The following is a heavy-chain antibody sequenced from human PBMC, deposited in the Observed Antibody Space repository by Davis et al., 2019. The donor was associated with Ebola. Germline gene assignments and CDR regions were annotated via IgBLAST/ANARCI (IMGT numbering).Heavy chain of an antibody. V-gene: IGHV3-30*04. CDR3: VRDGWGSLFDY. CDR1: GFNFKAYA. CDR2: TSYDGKNK. J-gene: IGHJ4*02. D-gene: IGHD7-27*01. Sequence: GESLKISCAASGFNFKAYAMHWVRQAPGKGLEWVSLTSYDGKNKYYTDSVKGRFTISRDNSENTLFLQMNSLRVEDTAVYYCVRDGWGSLFDYWGQGTLVTVSS.